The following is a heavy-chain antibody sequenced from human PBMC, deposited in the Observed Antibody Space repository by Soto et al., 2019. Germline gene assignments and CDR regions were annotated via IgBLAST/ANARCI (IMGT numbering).Heavy chain of an antibody. V-gene: IGHV1-8*01. CDR1: GYSFTNND. D-gene: IGHD3-16*01. Sequence: GASVKGSCKASGYSFTNNDVSWVRQATGQGLELMGWMNPGSGDTGYAQKFQGRVTMTRDISIATAYMELSSLRSDDTAIYYCARMETFGSLNWFDPWGQGTLVIVYS. J-gene: IGHJ5*02. CDR3: ARMETFGSLNWFDP. CDR2: MNPGSGDT.